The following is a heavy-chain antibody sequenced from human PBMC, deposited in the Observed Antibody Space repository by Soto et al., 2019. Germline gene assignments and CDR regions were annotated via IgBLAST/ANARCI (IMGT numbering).Heavy chain of an antibody. CDR3: AREVAARL. Sequence: EVQLVESGGGLVQPGGSLRLSCAASGFTFSSYWMSWFRQAPGKGLEWVANIKQDGSEENYVDSVKGRVTICRDNAKNALYLQMNSLRVEDTAVYYCAREVAARLWGKGTTVPVSS. CDR2: IKQDGSEE. J-gene: IGHJ6*04. CDR1: GFTFSSYW. D-gene: IGHD6-6*01. V-gene: IGHV3-7*01.